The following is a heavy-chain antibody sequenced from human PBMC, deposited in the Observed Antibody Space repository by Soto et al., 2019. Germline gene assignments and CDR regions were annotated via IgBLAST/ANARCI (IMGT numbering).Heavy chain of an antibody. V-gene: IGHV1-3*05. Sequence: QVQLVQSGAEEKKPGASVKVSCKASGYTFTSYAMHWVRQAPGQRLEWMGWINAGNGNTKYSQKFQGRVTITRDTSASTAYLELSSLSAEYIAVYYCSRGTPVWFDPWGQGTLVTVSS. J-gene: IGHJ5*02. CDR2: INAGNGNT. D-gene: IGHD3-10*01. CDR3: SRGTPVWFDP. CDR1: GYTFTSYA.